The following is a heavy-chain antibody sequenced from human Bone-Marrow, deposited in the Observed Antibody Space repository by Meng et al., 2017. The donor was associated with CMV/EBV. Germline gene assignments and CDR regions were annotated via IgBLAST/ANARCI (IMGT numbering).Heavy chain of an antibody. D-gene: IGHD3-3*01. J-gene: IGHJ4*02. CDR3: AIGSITIFVVVICYYFDY. CDR1: GGSISSYY. Sequence: SETLSLTCTVSGGSISSYYWSWIRQPPGKGLEWIGYIYYSGSTNYNPSLKSRVTISVDTSKNQFSLKLSSVTAADTAVYYWAIGSITIFVVVICYYFDYWGQGTLVTVSS. V-gene: IGHV4-59*12. CDR2: IYYSGST.